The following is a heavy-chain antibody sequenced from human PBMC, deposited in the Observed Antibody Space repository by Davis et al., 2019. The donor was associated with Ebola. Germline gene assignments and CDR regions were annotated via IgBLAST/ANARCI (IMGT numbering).Heavy chain of an antibody. CDR1: GFTFDVYT. V-gene: IGHV3-21*01. CDR2: ISNGGAYI. CDR3: ARVYSGYD. Sequence: GESLKTSCAASGFTFDVYTMNWVRQGPGKGLEWVASISNGGAYIFYADPVKGRFTIPRDNAKKFLYLQMDRLRVEDTGTYFCARVYSGYDWGQGTQVVVSS. J-gene: IGHJ4*02. D-gene: IGHD5-12*01.